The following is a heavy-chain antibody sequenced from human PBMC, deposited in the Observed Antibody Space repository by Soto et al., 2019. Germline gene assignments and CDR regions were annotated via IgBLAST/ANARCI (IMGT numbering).Heavy chain of an antibody. Sequence: SLRLSCAASGFTFSSYEMNWVRQAPGKGLEWVSYMSSSGSTIYYADSVKGRFTISRDNAKNSLYLQMNSLRAEDTAVYYCARGITILGVVSGPNDYWGEGTLVTVS. CDR2: MSSSGSTI. V-gene: IGHV3-48*03. J-gene: IGHJ4*02. CDR1: GFTFSSYE. CDR3: ARGITILGVVSGPNDY. D-gene: IGHD3-3*01.